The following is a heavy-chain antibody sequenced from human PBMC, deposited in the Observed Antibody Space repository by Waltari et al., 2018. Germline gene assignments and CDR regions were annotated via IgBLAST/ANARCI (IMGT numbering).Heavy chain of an antibody. CDR1: GGSIRRYY. CDR3: AREQARITIFGVVRGYFDL. D-gene: IGHD3-3*01. J-gene: IGHJ2*01. Sequence: QVQLQESAPGLVKPSESLSPTCTVPGGSIRRYYWSWIRQPAGKDLEWIGRIYTSGSTNYNPSLKSRVTMSVDTSKNQFSLKLSSVTAADTAVYYCAREQARITIFGVVRGYFDLWGRGTLVTVSS. V-gene: IGHV4-4*07. CDR2: IYTSGST.